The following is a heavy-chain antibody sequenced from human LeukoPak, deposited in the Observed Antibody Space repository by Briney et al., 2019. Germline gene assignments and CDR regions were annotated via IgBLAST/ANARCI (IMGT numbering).Heavy chain of an antibody. CDR1: GGTFSSYA. V-gene: IGHV1-69*01. Sequence: ASVKVSCKASGGTFSSYAISWVRQAPGQGLEWMGGIIPIFRTPNYAQKFQGRVTVTADESTSTAYMELSSLRSEDTAVYYCARGGQLGYCSGTSCYRGDYWGQGTLVTVSS. CDR3: ARGGQLGYCSGTSCYRGDY. J-gene: IGHJ4*02. CDR2: IIPIFRTP. D-gene: IGHD2-2*01.